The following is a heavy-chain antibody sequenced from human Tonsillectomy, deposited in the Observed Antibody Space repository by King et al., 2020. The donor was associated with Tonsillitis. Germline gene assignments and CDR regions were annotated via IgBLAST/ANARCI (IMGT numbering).Heavy chain of an antibody. V-gene: IGHV3-30*04. J-gene: IGHJ4*02. CDR3: ARGAYYYDSSGYFLGPY. D-gene: IGHD3-22*01. Sequence: VQLVESGGGVVQPGRSLRLSCAASGFTFSSYAIHWVRQAPGKGLEWVAVISYDGSNKYYADSVKGRFTISRDNSKNTLYMQMNSLRAEDTAVYYCARGAYYYDSSGYFLGPYWAQGTLVTVSS. CDR2: ISYDGSNK. CDR1: GFTFSSYA.